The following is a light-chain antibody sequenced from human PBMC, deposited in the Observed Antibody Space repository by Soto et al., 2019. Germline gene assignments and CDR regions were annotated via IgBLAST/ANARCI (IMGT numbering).Light chain of an antibody. Sequence: QSVLTQPASVSGSPGQSITISCTGTSSDVGGYNYVSWYQQHPGKAPKLMIYEVSNRPSGVSNRFSGSKSGNTASLTISGLQAEDEADYYCSSTTSSSTSLFGTGTKLTV. V-gene: IGLV2-14*01. CDR3: SSTTSSSTSL. J-gene: IGLJ1*01. CDR1: SSDVGGYNY. CDR2: EVS.